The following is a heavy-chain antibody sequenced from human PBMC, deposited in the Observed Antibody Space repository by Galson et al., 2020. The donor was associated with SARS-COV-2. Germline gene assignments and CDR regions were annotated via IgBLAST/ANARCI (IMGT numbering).Heavy chain of an antibody. CDR1: GYTFTSYA. J-gene: IGHJ6*03. CDR3: ARLMYYDILTGYYNFMGEDYYYYMDV. CDR2: IKTNTGNP. Sequence: ASVKVSCKASGYTFTSYAMNWVRQAPGQGLEWMGWIKTNTGNPTYAQGFTGRFVFSLDTSVNTAYLQISSLKAEDTAVYYCARLMYYDILTGYYNFMGEDYYYYMDVWGKGTTVTVSS. D-gene: IGHD3-9*01. V-gene: IGHV7-4-1*02.